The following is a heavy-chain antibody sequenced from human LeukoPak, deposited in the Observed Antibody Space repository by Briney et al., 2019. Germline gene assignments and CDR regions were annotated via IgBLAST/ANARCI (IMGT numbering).Heavy chain of an antibody. J-gene: IGHJ3*01. CDR2: IYYSGST. Sequence: SETLSLTCTVSGGSVSSGSYYWCWIRQPPGKGLEWIVYIYYSGSTNYNPSLKSRVTISVDTSKNQFSLKLSSVTAADTAVYYCARSRGYSGYAYDAFDLWGQGTMVTVSS. D-gene: IGHD5-12*01. CDR3: ARSRGYSGYAYDAFDL. CDR1: GGSVSSGSYY. V-gene: IGHV4-61*01.